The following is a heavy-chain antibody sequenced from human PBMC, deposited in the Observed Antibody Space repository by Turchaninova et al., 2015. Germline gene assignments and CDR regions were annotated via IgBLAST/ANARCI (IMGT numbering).Heavy chain of an antibody. CDR3: ARDLRATVPYELAY. Sequence: QLQLQESGPGLVKPSETLSLTCTVSAGAISGSTSYWGWFRPPPGKGLEWIGIIYYRGSAYYNPSLKSRVTISVDTSKNQFSLKLSSVTAADTAVYYCARDLRATVPYELAYWGQGTLVTVSS. J-gene: IGHJ4*02. V-gene: IGHV4-39*07. D-gene: IGHD4-17*01. CDR1: AGAISGSTSY. CDR2: IYYRGSA.